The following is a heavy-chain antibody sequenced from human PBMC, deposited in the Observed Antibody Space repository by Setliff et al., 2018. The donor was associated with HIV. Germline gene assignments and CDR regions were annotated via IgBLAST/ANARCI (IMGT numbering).Heavy chain of an antibody. V-gene: IGHV4-61*02. J-gene: IGHJ4*02. D-gene: IGHD6-19*01. CDR1: GGSITSGGYY. CDR3: ASPASGGSSGQYHY. Sequence: PSETLSLTCTVSGGSITSGGYYWSWIRQPAGKGLEWIGRIYSNGRTTHNPSLKSRVTISRDTSENQFSLKLSSVTAADTAVYYCASPASGGSSGQYHYWGQGTLVTVSS. CDR2: IYSNGRT.